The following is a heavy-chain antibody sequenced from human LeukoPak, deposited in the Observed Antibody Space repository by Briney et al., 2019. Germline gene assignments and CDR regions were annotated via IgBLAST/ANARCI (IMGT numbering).Heavy chain of an antibody. CDR3: ATDRYMVDP. CDR1: GYTLTELS. D-gene: IGHD3-16*02. CDR2: FDPEDGET. Sequence: ASVKVSCKVSGYTLTELSMHWVRQAPGKGLEWMGGFDPEDGETIYAQKFQGRVTMIEDTSTDTAYMGLSSLRSEDTAVYYSATDRYMVDPWGQGTLVTVSS. V-gene: IGHV1-24*01. J-gene: IGHJ5*02.